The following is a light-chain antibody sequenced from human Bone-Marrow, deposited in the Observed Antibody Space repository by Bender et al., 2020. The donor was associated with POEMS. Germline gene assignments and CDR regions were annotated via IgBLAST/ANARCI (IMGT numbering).Light chain of an antibody. CDR3: CSYTSLVTVV. CDR1: SSDVGTYNY. V-gene: IGLV2-14*01. CDR2: EVT. J-gene: IGLJ2*01. Sequence: QSALSQPASVSGSPGQSVTISCTGTSSDVGTYNYVSWYQKHPGKAPKLLIFEVTNRPSGVSNRFSGSKSGNTASLTISGLQAEDEADYYCCSYTSLVTVVFGGGTKLTVL.